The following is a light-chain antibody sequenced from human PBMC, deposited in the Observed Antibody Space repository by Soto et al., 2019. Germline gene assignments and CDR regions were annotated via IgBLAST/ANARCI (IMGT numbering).Light chain of an antibody. CDR3: RKYGSSPRT. CDR1: QSIRNS. V-gene: IGKV3-20*01. J-gene: IGKJ2*01. Sequence: EILLTQSPGTLSLYPGERATLLCRASQSIRNSLAWYQQRPGQSPRLIIYSASSRATVFTDRFSGDGSAPDFTLTDSRLEPENFAMYYRRKYGSSPRTFGHGTKLEFK. CDR2: SAS.